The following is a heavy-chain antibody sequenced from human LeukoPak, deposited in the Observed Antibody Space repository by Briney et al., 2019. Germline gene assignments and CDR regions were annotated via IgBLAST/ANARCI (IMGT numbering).Heavy chain of an antibody. D-gene: IGHD6-19*01. CDR3: AREVAAKRVYYYYYYMDV. J-gene: IGHJ6*03. CDR2: IIPILSIA. CDR1: GGTFSSYA. Sequence: SVKVSCKASGGTFSSYAISWVRQAPGQGLEWMGRIIPILSIANYAQKFQGRVTITADKSTSTAYMELSSLRSEDTAVYYCAREVAAKRVYYYYYYMDVWGKGTTVTVSS. V-gene: IGHV1-69*04.